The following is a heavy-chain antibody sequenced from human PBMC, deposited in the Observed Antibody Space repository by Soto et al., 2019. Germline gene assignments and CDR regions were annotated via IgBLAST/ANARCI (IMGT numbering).Heavy chain of an antibody. CDR3: ATALRNNGNDYPFGVDL. V-gene: IGHV3-15*01. CDR1: GFTFSKAI. CDR2: IKKLSDGGKA. D-gene: IGHD1-20*01. J-gene: IGHJ6*02. Sequence: PGGSLRLSCAASGFTFSKAIMNWVRQAPGKGLEWVGRIKKLSDGGKADYSSPVDGRFTISRDDSKSILYLQMNSLRADDTGIYYCATALRNNGNDYPFGVDLWGQGTTVTVS.